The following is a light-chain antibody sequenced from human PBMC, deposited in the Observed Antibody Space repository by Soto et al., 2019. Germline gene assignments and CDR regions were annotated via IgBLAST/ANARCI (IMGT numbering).Light chain of an antibody. CDR1: SSDVGGYNY. J-gene: IGLJ1*01. Sequence: QSALTQPRSVSGSPGQSVTISCTGTSSDVGGYNYVSWYQQHPGKAPKLMIYDVSKRPSGVPDRFSGSKSGNTASLTISGLQAEDEADYFCCSYAGSYPHNVFGTGTQVTVL. CDR3: CSYAGSYPHNV. CDR2: DVS. V-gene: IGLV2-11*01.